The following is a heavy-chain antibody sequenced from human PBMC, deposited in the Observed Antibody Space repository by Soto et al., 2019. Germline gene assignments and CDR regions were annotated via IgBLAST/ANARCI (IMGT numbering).Heavy chain of an antibody. CDR2: IYSFGST. Sequence: SETLSLTCTVSGGSISPYYWSWIRQPPGKGLEWIGFIYSFGSTNYNASLESRVSMSVDTSKNQVSLKLTSVTAADTAVYYCARYQSTVNLLDYWGQGILVTVSS. J-gene: IGHJ4*02. CDR1: GGSISPYY. CDR3: ARYQSTVNLLDY. D-gene: IGHD4-17*01. V-gene: IGHV4-4*09.